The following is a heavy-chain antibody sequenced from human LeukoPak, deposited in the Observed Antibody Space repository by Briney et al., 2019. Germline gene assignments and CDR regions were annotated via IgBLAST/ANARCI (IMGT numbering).Heavy chain of an antibody. CDR1: GYTFTSYD. J-gene: IGHJ4*02. CDR2: MNPNSGNT. V-gene: IGHV1-8*01. D-gene: IGHD3-3*01. CDR3: ARGRKKNFGVVIFDY. Sequence: GASVKVSCTASGYTFTSYDINWVRRATGQGLGWMGWMNPNSGNTGYAQKFQGRVTMTRNTSISTAYMELSSLRPEDTAVYYCARGRKKNFGVVIFDYWGQGTLVTVSS.